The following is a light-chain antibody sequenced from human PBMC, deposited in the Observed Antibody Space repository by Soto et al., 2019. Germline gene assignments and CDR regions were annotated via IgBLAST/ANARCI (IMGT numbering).Light chain of an antibody. Sequence: QSALTQPASVSGSPGQPITISCTGTSSDVGGYNYVSWYQQHPGKAPKLMIYEVSNRPSGVSNRFSGSKSGNTASLTISGLQAQDEADYYCSSYTSSSTLVFGGGTKLPVL. CDR2: EVS. CDR3: SSYTSSSTLV. CDR1: SSDVGGYNY. V-gene: IGLV2-14*01. J-gene: IGLJ2*01.